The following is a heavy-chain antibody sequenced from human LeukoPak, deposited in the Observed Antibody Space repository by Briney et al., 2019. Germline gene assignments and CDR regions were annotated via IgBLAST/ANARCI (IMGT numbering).Heavy chain of an antibody. J-gene: IGHJ6*02. Sequence: SETLSLTCAVYGGSFSGYYWSWIRQPPGKGLEGIGEINHSGSTNYNPSLKSRGTISVATSKNQFSLKLSSVTAADRAVYYCARGRENCIVVVTAWFGMDVWGQGTTVTVSS. CDR2: INHSGST. CDR1: GGSFSGYY. D-gene: IGHD2-21*02. CDR3: ARGRENCIVVVTAWFGMDV. V-gene: IGHV4-34*01.